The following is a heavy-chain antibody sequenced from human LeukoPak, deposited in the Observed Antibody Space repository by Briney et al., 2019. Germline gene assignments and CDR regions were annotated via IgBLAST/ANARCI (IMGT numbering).Heavy chain of an antibody. CDR2: IRYDASNN. J-gene: IGHJ4*02. V-gene: IGHV3-30*02. CDR3: AKDANFRVPGED. CDR1: GFTFSDYG. Sequence: GGSLRLSCAASGFTFSDYGMHWVRQAPGKGLDWVAFIRYDASNNYYADSVRGRFTISRDNSKNTLYLHMNSLRAEDTAVYYCAKDANFRVPGEDWGQGTLVTVSS. D-gene: IGHD3-10*01.